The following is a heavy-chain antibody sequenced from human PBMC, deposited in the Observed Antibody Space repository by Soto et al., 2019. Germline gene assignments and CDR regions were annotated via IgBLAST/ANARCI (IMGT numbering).Heavy chain of an antibody. V-gene: IGHV3-48*04. CDR3: AKYFSTSYDFWSGSYTPDYSMDV. D-gene: IGHD3-3*01. J-gene: IGHJ6*02. CDR1: GFRLHDHE. CDR2: RRGGSSSI. Sequence: GGSLTLSCAASGFRLHDHEMKSVRHGPGKGLEWVAYRRGGSSSIKYADTVKGRFTSTADNAETYLFLQVHSVLVEDTAVYYCAKYFSTSYDFWSGSYTPDYSMDVWGPGTTVTVSS.